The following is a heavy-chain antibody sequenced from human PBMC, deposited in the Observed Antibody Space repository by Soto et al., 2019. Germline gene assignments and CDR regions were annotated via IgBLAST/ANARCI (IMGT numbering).Heavy chain of an antibody. J-gene: IGHJ4*02. V-gene: IGHV3-74*01. D-gene: IGHD6-19*01. Sequence: GGSLRLSCGASGFTFSSYWMHWVRRAPGKGLVWVSRVNTDESRTSYADSVKGRFTISRDNAKNTLYLQMNSLRAEDTAVYYCARVLNGQWYFDYWGQGTQVTVSS. CDR3: ARVLNGQWYFDY. CDR2: VNTDESRT. CDR1: GFTFSSYW.